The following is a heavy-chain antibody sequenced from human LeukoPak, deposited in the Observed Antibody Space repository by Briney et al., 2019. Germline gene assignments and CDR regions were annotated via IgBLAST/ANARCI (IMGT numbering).Heavy chain of an antibody. CDR1: GFTFSSYG. V-gene: IGHV3-30*02. CDR3: AKVSPISPSGYLDY. Sequence: GGSLRLSCAASGFTFSSYGMHWVRQAPGKGLDWVAFIRYDGSIKDHADSVKGRFTISRDNSKNTLFLQLNSLRDEDTAMYYCAKVSPISPSGYLDYWGQGTPVTVSS. CDR2: IRYDGSIK. D-gene: IGHD3-3*01. J-gene: IGHJ4*02.